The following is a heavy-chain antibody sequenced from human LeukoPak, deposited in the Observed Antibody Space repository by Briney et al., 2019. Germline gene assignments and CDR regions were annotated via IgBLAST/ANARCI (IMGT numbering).Heavy chain of an antibody. V-gene: IGHV1-69*06. CDR2: IIPIFGTA. Sequence: SVTVSCTASGGTFSSYAISWVRQAPGQGLEWMGGIIPIFGTANYAQKFQGRVTMTEDTSTDTAYMELSSLRSEDTAVYYCATETVELRVCWGQGTLVTVSS. CDR3: ATETVELRVC. D-gene: IGHD1-26*01. J-gene: IGHJ4*02. CDR1: GGTFSSYA.